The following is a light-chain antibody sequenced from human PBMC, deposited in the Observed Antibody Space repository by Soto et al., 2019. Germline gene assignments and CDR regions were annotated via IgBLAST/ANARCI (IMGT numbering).Light chain of an antibody. Sequence: DIQMTQSPSSLSASVGDRVTITCQASQDISTYLNWYQQKPGKAPKLLIYDASNLETEVPSRFSGSRSGTDFTFTISSLQPEDIATYYCQQYNSYSGTFGQGTKVEIK. V-gene: IGKV1-33*01. CDR2: DAS. CDR3: QQYNSYSGT. J-gene: IGKJ1*01. CDR1: QDISTY.